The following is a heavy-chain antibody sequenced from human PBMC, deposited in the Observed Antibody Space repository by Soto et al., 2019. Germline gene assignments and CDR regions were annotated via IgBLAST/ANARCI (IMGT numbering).Heavy chain of an antibody. CDR1: GGSITTGGYD. Sequence: SETLSLTCTVSGGSITTGGYDWSWIRQLPGKGLEWIGHRYYSESTYYNPSLKSRVSISLDTSKNQLSLKLSFVTAADTAMYYCARTKCSGGSCYSWSLDYWGQGTPVTVSS. CDR3: ARTKCSGGSCYSWSLDY. CDR2: RYYSEST. D-gene: IGHD2-15*01. V-gene: IGHV4-31*03. J-gene: IGHJ4*02.